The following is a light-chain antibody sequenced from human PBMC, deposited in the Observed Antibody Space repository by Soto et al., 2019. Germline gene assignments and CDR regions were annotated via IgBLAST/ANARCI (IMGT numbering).Light chain of an antibody. Sequence: QSVVTQPPSAPGTPGQRGTISCSGSTSNIGRNTVNWYQQLPGTAPKLVIYSNNQRPSGVPDRFSGSKSGTSASLAISGLQSEDEADYYCAAWDDSLNGVVFGGGTKLTVL. CDR2: SNN. CDR1: TSNIGRNT. CDR3: AAWDDSLNGVV. J-gene: IGLJ2*01. V-gene: IGLV1-44*01.